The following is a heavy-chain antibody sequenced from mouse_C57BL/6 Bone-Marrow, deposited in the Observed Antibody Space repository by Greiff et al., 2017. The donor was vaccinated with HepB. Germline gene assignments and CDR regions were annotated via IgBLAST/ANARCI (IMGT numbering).Heavy chain of an antibody. V-gene: IGHV5-12*01. CDR2: ISNGGGST. Sequence: EVQLVESGGGLVQPGGSLKLSCAASGFTFSDYYMYWVRQTPEKRLEWVAYISNGGGSTYYPDTVKGRFTISRDNAKNTLYLQMSRLKSEDTAMYYCARHPYYYGSSYWYFDVWGTGTTVTVSS. CDR3: ARHPYYYGSSYWYFDV. J-gene: IGHJ1*03. D-gene: IGHD1-1*01. CDR1: GFTFSDYY.